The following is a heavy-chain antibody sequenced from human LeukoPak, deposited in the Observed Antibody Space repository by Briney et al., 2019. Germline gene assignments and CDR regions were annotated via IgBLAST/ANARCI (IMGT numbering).Heavy chain of an antibody. CDR1: GFTFGSYG. D-gene: IGHD7-27*01. V-gene: IGHV3-30*02. CDR2: IRYDGSNK. J-gene: IGHJ4*02. Sequence: PGGSLRLSCAASGFTFGSYGMHWVRQAPGKGLEWVAFIRYDGSNKYYADSVKGRFTISRDNSKNTLYLQMNSLRAEDTAVYYCAKCRESWGYYFDYWGQGTLVTVSS. CDR3: AKCRESWGYYFDY.